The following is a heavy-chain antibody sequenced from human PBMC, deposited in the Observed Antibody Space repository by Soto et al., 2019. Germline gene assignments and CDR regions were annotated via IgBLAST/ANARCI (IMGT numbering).Heavy chain of an antibody. D-gene: IGHD2-21*02. V-gene: IGHV1-3*05. J-gene: IGHJ4*02. CDR3: ARAVAVTADFDY. CDR2: INAGNGNT. Sequence: QVQLVQSGAEETKPGASVKVSCKASGYTFTGYAMHWVRQAPGLRLEWRGWINAGNGNTKYSQKFQGRVTITRDTSASTASMELSSLRSEDTAVYYCARAVAVTADFDYWGQGTLVTVSS. CDR1: GYTFTGYA.